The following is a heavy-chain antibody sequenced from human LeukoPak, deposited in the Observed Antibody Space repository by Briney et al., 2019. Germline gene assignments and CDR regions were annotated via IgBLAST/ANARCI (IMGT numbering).Heavy chain of an antibody. Sequence: SETLSLTCTVSGGSISSYYWSWIRQTPGKGLEWIGYIYYSGSTNYNPSLKSRVTISVDTSKNQFSLKLSSVTAADTAVYYCAGSLEWEPFDYWGQGTLVTVSS. CDR1: GGSISSYY. CDR3: AGSLEWEPFDY. D-gene: IGHD1-26*01. CDR2: IYYSGST. V-gene: IGHV4-59*01. J-gene: IGHJ4*02.